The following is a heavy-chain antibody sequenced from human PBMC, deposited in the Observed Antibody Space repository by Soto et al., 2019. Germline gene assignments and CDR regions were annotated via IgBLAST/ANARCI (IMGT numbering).Heavy chain of an antibody. Sequence: ASVKVSCKASGYTFTSCGISWVRQAPGQGLEWMGWISAYNGNTNYAQKLQGRVTMTTDTSTSTAYMELRSLRSDDTAVYYCARDTLLWFGELLPHSDYWGQGTLVTVSS. CDR2: ISAYNGNT. CDR1: GYTFTSCG. V-gene: IGHV1-18*01. D-gene: IGHD3-10*01. J-gene: IGHJ4*02. CDR3: ARDTLLWFGELLPHSDY.